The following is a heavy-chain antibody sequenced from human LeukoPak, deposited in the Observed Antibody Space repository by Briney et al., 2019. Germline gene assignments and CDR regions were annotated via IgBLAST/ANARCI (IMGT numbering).Heavy chain of an antibody. V-gene: IGHV3-21*01. CDR3: ARSGVVVAALERGVANWFDP. D-gene: IGHD2-15*01. CDR1: GFTFSSYS. Sequence: PGGSLRLSCAASGFTFSSYSMNWVRQAPGKGLEWVSSISSSSSYIYYADSVKGRFTVSRDNAKNSLFLQMNSLRAEDTAVYCCARSGVVVAALERGVANWFDPWGQGTLVTVSS. CDR2: ISSSSSYI. J-gene: IGHJ5*02.